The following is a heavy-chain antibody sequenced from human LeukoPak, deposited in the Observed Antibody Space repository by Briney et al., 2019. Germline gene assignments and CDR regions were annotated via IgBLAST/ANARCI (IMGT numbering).Heavy chain of an antibody. Sequence: GGSLRLSCAASEFTVSSNYMNWVRQAPGKGLEWVSVIHSGGSTYYADSVKGRFTISRDNSKNTLYLQMNSLRAEDTAVYYCARESAITMVRGVMGAFDIWGQGTMVTVSS. D-gene: IGHD3-10*01. V-gene: IGHV3-53*01. CDR1: EFTVSSNY. CDR2: IHSGGST. J-gene: IGHJ3*02. CDR3: ARESAITMVRGVMGAFDI.